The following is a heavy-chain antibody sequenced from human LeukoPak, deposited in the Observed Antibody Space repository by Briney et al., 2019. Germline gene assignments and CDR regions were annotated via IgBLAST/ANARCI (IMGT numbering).Heavy chain of an antibody. V-gene: IGHV3-15*01. D-gene: IGHD2-15*01. CDR1: GLTFNNAW. Sequence: GGSLGLSCAASGLTFNNAWMSWVRQAPGERLEWVGRIRSRSAGGTTDYGAPVKGRFTISRDDSKNTLYLQMNSLKTEDTAVYYCSTGGGTHDYWGQGTLVTVSS. CDR3: STGGGTHDY. J-gene: IGHJ4*02. CDR2: IRSRSAGGTT.